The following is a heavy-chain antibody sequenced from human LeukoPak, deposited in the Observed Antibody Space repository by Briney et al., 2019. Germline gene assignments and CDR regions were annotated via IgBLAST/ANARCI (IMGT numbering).Heavy chain of an antibody. CDR2: ISGSGGST. CDR1: GFTFSSYA. J-gene: IGHJ4*02. D-gene: IGHD2-8*01. CDR3: AKDRSCTNDICHGDFDY. V-gene: IGHV3-23*01. Sequence: GGSLRLSCAASGFTFSSYAVSWVRQAPGKGLEWVSSISGSGGSTYSAASVKGRFTISRDNSKNTLYLQMNSQRAEDTALYYCAKDRSCTNDICHGDFDYWGQGPLVTVSS.